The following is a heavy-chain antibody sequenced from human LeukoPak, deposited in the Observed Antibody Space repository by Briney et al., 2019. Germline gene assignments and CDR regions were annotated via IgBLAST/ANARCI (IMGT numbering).Heavy chain of an antibody. CDR2: IYYSGST. CDR1: GGSISSSSYY. V-gene: IGHV4-39*02. J-gene: IGHJ4*02. D-gene: IGHD6-19*01. Sequence: SETLSLTCTVSGGSISSSSYYWGWIRQPPGKGLEWIGSIYYSGSTYYNPSLKSRVTISVDASKNQFSLKLSSVTAADTAVYYCARDDSSGWWFDYWGQGTLVTVSS. CDR3: ARDDSSGWWFDY.